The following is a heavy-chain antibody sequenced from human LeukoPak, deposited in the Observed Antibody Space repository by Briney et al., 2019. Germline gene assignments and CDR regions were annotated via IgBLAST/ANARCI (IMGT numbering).Heavy chain of an antibody. V-gene: IGHV3-23*01. J-gene: IGHJ4*02. Sequence: GGSVRLSRAASGFPYSSFAMSWVRAAPGKGLEGVSALSGSGGSTYYADSVNVRFTISRDNSKNTLYLQMNSLRAEDTAVYYCAKVLHDGVGGTGGPDYWGQGTLVTVSS. CDR3: AKVLHDGVGGTGGPDY. CDR1: GFPYSSFA. CDR2: LSGSGGST. D-gene: IGHD6-19*01.